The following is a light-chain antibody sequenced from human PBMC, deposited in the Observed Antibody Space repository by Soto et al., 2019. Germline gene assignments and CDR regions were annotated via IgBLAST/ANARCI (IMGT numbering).Light chain of an antibody. V-gene: IGLV2-11*01. CDR2: DVT. J-gene: IGLJ3*02. Sequence: QSVLTQPRSVSGSPGQSVTISCTGTSSDVGGYNYVSWYQQHPGKAPKLMIYDVTKRPSGVPDRLSGSKSGNTASLTISGLQAEDEADYYCCSYAGSYTWVFGGGTKLTV. CDR1: SSDVGGYNY. CDR3: CSYAGSYTWV.